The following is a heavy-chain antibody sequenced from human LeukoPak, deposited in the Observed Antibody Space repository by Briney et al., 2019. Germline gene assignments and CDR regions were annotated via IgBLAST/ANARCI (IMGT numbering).Heavy chain of an antibody. V-gene: IGHV3-23*01. CDR1: GFTFSSYA. CDR3: AELGITMIGGV. Sequence: GGSLRLSCVASGFTFSSYAMNWVRQAPGKGLEWVSSINGSGDRTYYADSVEGRFTISRDNAKNSLYLQMNSLRAEDTAVYYCAELGITMIGGVWGKGTTVTISS. D-gene: IGHD3-10*02. CDR2: INGSGDRT. J-gene: IGHJ6*04.